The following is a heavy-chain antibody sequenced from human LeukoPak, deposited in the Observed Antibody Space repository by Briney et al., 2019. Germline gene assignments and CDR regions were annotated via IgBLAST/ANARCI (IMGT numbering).Heavy chain of an antibody. V-gene: IGHV1-8*01. CDR3: ARGEAGGYCSSTSCYMTFYGMDV. D-gene: IGHD2-2*02. CDR2: MNPNSGNT. CDR1: GYTFTSYD. Sequence: GASVKVSCKASGYTFTSYDINWVRQATGQGLEWMGWMNPNSGNTGYAQKFQGRVTMTRNISISTAYMDLNRLRSEDTAVYYCARGEAGGYCSSTSCYMTFYGMDVWGQGTTVTVSS. J-gene: IGHJ6*02.